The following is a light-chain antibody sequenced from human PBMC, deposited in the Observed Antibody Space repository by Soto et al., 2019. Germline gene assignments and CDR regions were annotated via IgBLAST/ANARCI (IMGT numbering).Light chain of an antibody. J-gene: IGLJ2*01. CDR1: SSNIGTPYD. CDR3: QSYDSSLSGHVV. CDR2: ANS. V-gene: IGLV1-40*01. Sequence: QPVLTQPPSVSGAPGQRVTISCTGSSSNIGTPYDVHWYQQLPGTAPKLLIYANSNRPSGVPDRFSGSKSGTSASLAITGLQADDEADYYCQSYDSSLSGHVVFGGGTKVTVL.